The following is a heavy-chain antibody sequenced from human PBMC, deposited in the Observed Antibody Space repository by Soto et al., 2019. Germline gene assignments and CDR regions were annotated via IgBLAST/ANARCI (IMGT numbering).Heavy chain of an antibody. J-gene: IGHJ4*02. V-gene: IGHV3-30*18. CDR3: AKTQNLYYYDSSGYCDY. CDR2: ISYDGSNK. CDR1: GFTFSSYG. Sequence: GGSLRLSCAASGFTFSSYGMHWVRQAPGKGLEWVAVISYDGSNKYYADSVKGRFTISRDNSKNTLYLQMNSLRAEDTAVYYCAKTQNLYYYDSSGYCDYWGQGTLVTVSS. D-gene: IGHD3-22*01.